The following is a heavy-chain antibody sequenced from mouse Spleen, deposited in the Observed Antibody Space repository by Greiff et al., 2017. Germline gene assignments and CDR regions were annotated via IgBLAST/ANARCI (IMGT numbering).Heavy chain of an antibody. CDR3: TTLPLTGSTFDY. V-gene: IGHV14-4*01. J-gene: IGHJ2*01. CDR1: GFNIKDDY. Sequence: VQLKESGAELVRPGASVKLSCTASGFNIKDDYMHWVKQRPEQGLEWIGWIDPENGDTEYASKFQGKATITADTSSNTAYLQLSSLTSEDTAVYYCTTLPLTGSTFDYWGQGTTLTVSS. CDR2: IDPENGDT. D-gene: IGHD4-1*01.